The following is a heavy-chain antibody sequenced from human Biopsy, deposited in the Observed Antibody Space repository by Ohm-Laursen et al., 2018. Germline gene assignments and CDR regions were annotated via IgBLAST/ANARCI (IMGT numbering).Heavy chain of an antibody. CDR3: VKAYSAIYWFDP. Sequence: SLRLSCAASRFIFSRNDMSWVRQAPEKGLEWVSGISGSGASTYYADSVKGRFTISRDNSKNTLFLQMDSLRADDTAVYYCVKAYSAIYWFDPWGQETLVTVSS. D-gene: IGHD2-21*01. V-gene: IGHV3-23*01. J-gene: IGHJ5*02. CDR2: ISGSGAST. CDR1: RFIFSRND.